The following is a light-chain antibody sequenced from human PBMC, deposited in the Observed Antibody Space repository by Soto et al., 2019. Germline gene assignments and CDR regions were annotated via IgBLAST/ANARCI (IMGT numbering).Light chain of an antibody. J-gene: IGKJ1*01. CDR2: GAS. Sequence: IGMTQSLATLSVSPGERATLSCRASQSVSSNLVWYQQKPGQAPRLLIYGASTRVTGIPARFSGSGSGTEFTLTICSLQSEDFAVYCCQQYLNWWPFGQG. V-gene: IGKV3-15*01. CDR3: QQYLNWWP. CDR1: QSVSSN.